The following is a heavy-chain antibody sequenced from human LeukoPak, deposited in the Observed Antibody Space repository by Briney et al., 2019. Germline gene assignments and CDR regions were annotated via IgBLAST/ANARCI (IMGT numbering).Heavy chain of an antibody. CDR1: GFTVSSNY. D-gene: IGHD3-22*01. CDR2: IYSGGST. J-gene: IGHJ3*02. Sequence: GGSLRLSCAASGFTVSSNYMSWVRQAPGKGLEWVSVIYSGGSTYYADSVKGRFTISRDNSKNTLYLQMNSLRAEDTAVYYCARIAYDSSGLGAFDIWGQGTMVTVSS. V-gene: IGHV3-53*01. CDR3: ARIAYDSSGLGAFDI.